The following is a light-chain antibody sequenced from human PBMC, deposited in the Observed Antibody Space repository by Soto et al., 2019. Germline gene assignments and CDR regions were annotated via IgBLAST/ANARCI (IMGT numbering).Light chain of an antibody. CDR3: QQYDSSSPT. V-gene: IGKV1-5*01. CDR1: QNISVW. J-gene: IGKJ2*01. CDR2: DAS. Sequence: DIQMTQSPSTLSASVGDGVTITCRASQNISVWLAWYQQRPGKAPKFLMYDASSLETGVPSRFSGSGSGTEFTLTIRSLQPDDSATYYCQQYDSSSPTFGQGTHLEIK.